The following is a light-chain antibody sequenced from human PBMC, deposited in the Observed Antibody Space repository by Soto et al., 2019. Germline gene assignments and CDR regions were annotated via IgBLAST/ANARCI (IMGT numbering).Light chain of an antibody. CDR1: SSDFGDYNY. J-gene: IGLJ1*01. V-gene: IGLV2-14*01. CDR2: DVS. CDR3: SSHTSSNTLV. Sequence: QSVLTQPASVSGSPGQSITISCTGTSSDFGDYNYVSWYQQHPGKAPRLVIYDVSNRPSGVSSRFSGSRSGNTASLTISGIQAEDEADYYCSSHTSSNTLVFGIGTKLTVL.